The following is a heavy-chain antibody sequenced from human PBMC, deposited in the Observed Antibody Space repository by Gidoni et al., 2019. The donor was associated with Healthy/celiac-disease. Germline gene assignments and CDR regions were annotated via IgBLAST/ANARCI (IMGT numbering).Heavy chain of an antibody. CDR1: GGSISSSSYY. D-gene: IGHD2-2*01. J-gene: IGHJ1*01. Sequence: QLQLQESGPGLVKPSETLSLTCTVSGGSISSSSYYWGWIRQPPGKGLEWIGSIYYSGSTYYNPSLKSRVTISVDTSKNQFSLKLSSVTAADTAVYYCARRPRSTEQYFQHWGQGTLVTVSS. V-gene: IGHV4-39*01. CDR2: IYYSGST. CDR3: ARRPRSTEQYFQH.